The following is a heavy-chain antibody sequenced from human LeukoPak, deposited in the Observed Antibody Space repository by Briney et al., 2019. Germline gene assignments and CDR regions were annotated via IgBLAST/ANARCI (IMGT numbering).Heavy chain of an antibody. CDR3: VSFYETY. Sequence: GGSLRLSCAASGNFWMPWVRPGSGKGLVWVSHINSDGSWTSYADSVKGRFTISKDNAKNTVYLQMNSLRAEDTAVYYCVSFYETYWGRGTLVTVSS. J-gene: IGHJ4*02. CDR2: INSDGSWT. V-gene: IGHV3-74*01. D-gene: IGHD2/OR15-2a*01. CDR1: GNFW.